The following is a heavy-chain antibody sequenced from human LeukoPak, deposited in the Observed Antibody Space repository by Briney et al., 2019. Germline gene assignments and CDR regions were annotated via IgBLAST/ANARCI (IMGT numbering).Heavy chain of an antibody. D-gene: IGHD6-19*01. J-gene: IGHJ4*02. CDR1: GFTFSSYS. CDR2: ISSSSSYI. Sequence: GGSLRLSCAASGFTFSSYSMNWVRQAPGKGLEWVSSISSSSSYIYYADSVKGRFTISRDNAKNSLYLQMNSLRAEDTAVYYCAKDAPPYSSGWPGYWGQGTLVTVSS. V-gene: IGHV3-21*04. CDR3: AKDAPPYSSGWPGY.